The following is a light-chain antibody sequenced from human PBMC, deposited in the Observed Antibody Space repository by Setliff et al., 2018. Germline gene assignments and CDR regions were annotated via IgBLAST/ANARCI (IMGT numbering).Light chain of an antibody. CDR2: EVS. CDR1: SSDVGGYNY. J-gene: IGLJ2*01. CDR3: GSYTSSSTPVV. Sequence: QSALTQPASVSGSPGQSITISCTGTSSDVGGYNYVSWYQHHPGKAPKLMIYEVSNRPSGVSNRFSGSKSGNTASLTTSGLQAEDEADYYCGSYTSSSTPVVFGGGTK. V-gene: IGLV2-14*01.